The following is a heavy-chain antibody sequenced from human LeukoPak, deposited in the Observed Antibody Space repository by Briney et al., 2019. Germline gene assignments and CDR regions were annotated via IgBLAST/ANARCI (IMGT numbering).Heavy chain of an antibody. CDR2: IKEDGSEK. CDR3: ARDFIAARLFDF. V-gene: IGHV3-7*01. D-gene: IGHD6-6*01. Sequence: GGSLRLSCAASGFAFSSYWMTWVRQAPGKGLEWVANIKEDGSEKDYVDSVKGRFTISRDNAKNSLYLQMNSLRAEDTAVYYCARDFIAARLFDFWGQGTLVTVSS. J-gene: IGHJ4*02. CDR1: GFAFSSYW.